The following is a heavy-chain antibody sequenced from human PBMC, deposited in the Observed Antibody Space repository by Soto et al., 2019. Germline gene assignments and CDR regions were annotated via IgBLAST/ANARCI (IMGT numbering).Heavy chain of an antibody. Sequence: EVQLVESGGGLVKPGGSLRLSCATYGFTFNDAWLSWVRQAPGKGLEWVGRLKGRNVGGTIDYAAPVTGRFTISSDESQNTLHLQMNSLKIEATAVYYCSTEFGYSSGQSDHWGQGALVTVSS. J-gene: IGHJ4*02. D-gene: IGHD6-19*01. CDR1: GFTFNDAW. CDR3: STEFGYSSGQSDH. V-gene: IGHV3-15*07. CDR2: LKGRNVGGTI.